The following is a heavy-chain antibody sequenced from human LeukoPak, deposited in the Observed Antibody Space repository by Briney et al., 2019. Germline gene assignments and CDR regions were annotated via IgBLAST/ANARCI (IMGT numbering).Heavy chain of an antibody. J-gene: IGHJ4*02. CDR2: ISSSGSTI. D-gene: IGHD2-2*02. CDR3: ARGDCSSTSCYIGY. V-gene: IGHV3-11*01. Sequence: GGSLRLSCAASGFTFSDYCMSWIRQAPGKGLEWVSYISSSGSTIYYADSVKGRFTISRDNAKNSLYLQMNSLRAEDTAVYYCARGDCSSTSCYIGYWGQGTLVTVSS. CDR1: GFTFSDYC.